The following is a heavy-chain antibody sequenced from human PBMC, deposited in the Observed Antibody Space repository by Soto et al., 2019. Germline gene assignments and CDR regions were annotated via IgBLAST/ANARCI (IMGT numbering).Heavy chain of an antibody. CDR3: ARSRVTYYYYRSALEI. CDR1: GGTFSSYA. D-gene: IGHD3-22*01. Sequence: QVQLVQSGAEVKKPGSSVKVSCKASGGTFSSYAISWVRQAPRQGLEWMGGIIPIFGTANYAQKFQGRVTSTADESTSTAYMELSSLRSEDTAVYYCARSRVTYYYYRSALEIWGQGTMVTVSS. V-gene: IGHV1-69*01. CDR2: IIPIFGTA. J-gene: IGHJ3*02.